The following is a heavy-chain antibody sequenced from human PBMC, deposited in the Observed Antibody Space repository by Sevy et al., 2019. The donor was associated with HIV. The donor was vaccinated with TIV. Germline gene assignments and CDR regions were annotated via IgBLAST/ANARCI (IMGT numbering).Heavy chain of an antibody. V-gene: IGHV3-30*02. CDR1: RFSFNGYG. D-gene: IGHD2-8*02. CDR3: ARGTPAFCTGGVCFNWFDP. CDR2: IRYDGSNK. J-gene: IGHJ5*02. Sequence: GGSLRLSCAASRFSFNGYGMHWVRQAPGKGLEWVAFIRYDGSNKYYADSVKGQFTISRDDSKNTLYLQMNSLRAEETALYYCARGTPAFCTGGVCFNWFDPWGQGTLVTVSS.